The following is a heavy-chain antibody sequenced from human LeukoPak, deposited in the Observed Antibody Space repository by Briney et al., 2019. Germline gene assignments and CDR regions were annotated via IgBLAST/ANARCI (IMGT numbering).Heavy chain of an antibody. Sequence: SETLSLTCAVYGGSFSPYYWSWIRQPPGNGLEWIGEINHSGITNYNPSLKSRVTISVDTSKNQFSLRLSSVTAADTAVYYCARGGFYCGGDCYVDYWGQGTLVTVSS. CDR3: ARGGFYCGGDCYVDY. CDR2: INHSGIT. J-gene: IGHJ4*02. CDR1: GGSFSPYY. D-gene: IGHD2-21*02. V-gene: IGHV4-34*01.